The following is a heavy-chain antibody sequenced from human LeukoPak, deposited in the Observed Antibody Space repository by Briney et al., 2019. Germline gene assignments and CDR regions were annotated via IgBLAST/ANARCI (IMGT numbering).Heavy chain of an antibody. D-gene: IGHD3-10*01. CDR1: GFTFSSYG. CDR3: AKGRYTGSSFFDY. Sequence: GGSLRLSCAASGFTFSSYGMHWVRQAPGKGLEWVALISYGGSNKYYSDSVKGRFTISRDNSKNTLYLQMNSLRPEDTAVYYCAKGRYTGSSFFDYWGQGTLVTVSS. CDR2: ISYGGSNK. V-gene: IGHV3-30*18. J-gene: IGHJ4*02.